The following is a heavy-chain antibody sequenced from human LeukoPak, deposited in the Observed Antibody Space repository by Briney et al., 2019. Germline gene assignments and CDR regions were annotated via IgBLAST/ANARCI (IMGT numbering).Heavy chain of an antibody. D-gene: IGHD7-27*01. CDR1: GFTFSGYA. V-gene: IGHV3-23*01. J-gene: IGHJ4*02. Sequence: GGSLRLSCAASGFTFSGYAMSWVGQAQGKGRKGVSAISGSGGSTYYADSVKGRFTISRDNSKNTLYLQMNSLRAEDTAVYYCAKAPTGDLGYFDYWGQGTLVTVSS. CDR2: ISGSGGST. CDR3: AKAPTGDLGYFDY.